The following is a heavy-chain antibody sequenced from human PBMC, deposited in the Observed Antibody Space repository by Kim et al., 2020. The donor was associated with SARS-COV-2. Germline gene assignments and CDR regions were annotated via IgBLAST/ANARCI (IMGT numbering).Heavy chain of an antibody. D-gene: IGHD3-10*01. CDR2: FDPEDGET. CDR1: GYTLTELS. Sequence: ASVKVSCKVSGYTLTELSMHWVRQAPGKGLEWMGGFDPEDGETIYAQKFQGRVTMTEDTSTDTAYMELSSLRSEDTAVYYCATSRITMVRGVIIISNWFDPWGQGTLVTVSS. CDR3: ATSRITMVRGVIIISNWFDP. J-gene: IGHJ5*02. V-gene: IGHV1-24*01.